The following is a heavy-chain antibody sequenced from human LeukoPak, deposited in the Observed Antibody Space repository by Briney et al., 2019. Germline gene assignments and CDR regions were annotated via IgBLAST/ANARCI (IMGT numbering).Heavy chain of an antibody. CDR1: GGSISSYY. J-gene: IGHJ5*02. D-gene: IGHD1-26*01. CDR2: IYYSGST. CDR3: ARGGGSFENWFDP. V-gene: IGHV4-59*01. Sequence: PSETLSLTCTVSGGSISSYYWSWIRQPPGKGLEWIGYIYYSGSTNYNPSLKSRVTISVDTSKNQFSLKLSSVTAAVTAVYYCARGGGSFENWFDPWGQGTLVTVSS.